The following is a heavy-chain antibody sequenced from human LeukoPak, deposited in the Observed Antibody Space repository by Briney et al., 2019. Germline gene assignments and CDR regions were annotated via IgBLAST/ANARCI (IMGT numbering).Heavy chain of an antibody. D-gene: IGHD3-10*01. J-gene: IGHJ6*03. CDR3: ARVDDYGSGYNYYMDV. V-gene: IGHV4-4*02. Sequence: SGTLSLTCAVSGASISSSYWWSWVRQPPRKGLEWIGSIYHSGSTYYNPSLKSRVTISVDTSKNQFSLKLSSVTAADTAVYYCARVDDYGSGYNYYMDVWGKGTTVTISS. CDR1: GASISSSYW. CDR2: IYHSGST.